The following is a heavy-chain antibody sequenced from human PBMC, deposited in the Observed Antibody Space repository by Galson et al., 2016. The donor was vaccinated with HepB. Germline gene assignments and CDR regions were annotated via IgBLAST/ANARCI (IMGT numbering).Heavy chain of an antibody. V-gene: IGHV4-4*02. CDR3: ARQYWGGPSDY. D-gene: IGHD2/OR15-2a*01. J-gene: IGHJ4*02. CDR2: IFHTGRV. CDR1: GVSISSSDW. Sequence: QVQLQESGPGLVKPSETLSLTCAVSGVSISSSDWWSWVRQPPGQGLEWIGQIFHTGRVNYTPSLASRVTISIGTSNNHFSLRLTSVTAADTALYYCARQYWGGPSDYWGQGTLVIVSS.